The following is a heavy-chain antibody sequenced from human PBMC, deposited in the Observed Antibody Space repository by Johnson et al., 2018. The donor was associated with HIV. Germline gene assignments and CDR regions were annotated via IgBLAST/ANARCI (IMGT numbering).Heavy chain of an antibody. CDR2: IKSKTDGGST. Sequence: VQLVESGGGLVQPGGSLRLSCAASGFTFSNAWMSWVRQTPGKGLEWVGRIKSKTDGGSTDYAAPVKGRFTISRDDSKNMLYLQMNILRTEDTAVYYCTSMTTGKTPPVGAFDIWGQGTMVTVSS. V-gene: IGHV3-15*01. CDR3: TSMTTGKTPPVGAFDI. J-gene: IGHJ3*02. D-gene: IGHD4-11*01. CDR1: GFTFSNAW.